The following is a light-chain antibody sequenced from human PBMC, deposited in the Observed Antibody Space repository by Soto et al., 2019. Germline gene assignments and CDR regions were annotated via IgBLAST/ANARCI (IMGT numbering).Light chain of an antibody. V-gene: IGKV3-11*01. Sequence: EIVLTQSPATLSLSPGERATLSCRASQSLSKSLVCYQQKPGQAPRLLIDGAFNSANGIPARCSGSGTGTDFTLTISSLEPKEFAVYFWQQRSSWPLTFGGRTKLEIK. CDR2: GAF. CDR1: QSLSKS. J-gene: IGKJ4*02. CDR3: QQRSSWPLT.